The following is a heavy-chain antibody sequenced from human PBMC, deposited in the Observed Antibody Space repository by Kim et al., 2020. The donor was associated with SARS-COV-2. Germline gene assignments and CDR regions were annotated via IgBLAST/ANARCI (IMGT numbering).Heavy chain of an antibody. CDR1: GDSISSGGQY. CDR2: IYYSGTT. V-gene: IGHV4-31*03. Sequence: SETLSLTCTVSGDSISSGGQYWSWIRQHPGKGLEWIGYIYYSGTTYYNPSLKSRVTISVDTSKNQFSLDLSSVTAADTAVYYCARGIAADSSSWGWFDP. D-gene: IGHD6-13*01. J-gene: IGHJ5*02. CDR3: ARGIAADSSSWGWFDP.